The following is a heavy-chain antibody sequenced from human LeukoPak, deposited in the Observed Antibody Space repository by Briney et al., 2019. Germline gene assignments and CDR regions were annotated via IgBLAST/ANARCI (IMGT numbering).Heavy chain of an antibody. Sequence: GGSLRLSCAASGFTFSSYEMNWVRQAPGKGLEWVSYISSSGSDIYYADSVKGRFTISRDNAKNSLYLHMNSLRAEDTAVYYCARDYGGSSPFDYGGQGTLVTVSS. CDR2: ISSSGSDI. CDR1: GFTFSSYE. CDR3: ARDYGGSSPFDY. V-gene: IGHV3-48*03. J-gene: IGHJ4*02. D-gene: IGHD4-23*01.